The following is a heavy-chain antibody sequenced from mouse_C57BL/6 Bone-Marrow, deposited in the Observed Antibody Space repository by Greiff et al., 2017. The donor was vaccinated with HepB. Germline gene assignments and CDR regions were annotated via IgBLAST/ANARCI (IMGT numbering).Heavy chain of an antibody. Sequence: EVKLMESGAELVRPGASVKLSCTASGFNIKDDYMHWVKQRPEQGLEWIGWIDPENGDTEYASKFQGKATITADTSSNTAYLQLSSLTSEDTAVYYCTPYPYYAMDYWGQGTSVTVSS. V-gene: IGHV14-4*01. CDR2: IDPENGDT. CDR3: TPYPYYAMDY. CDR1: GFNIKDDY. D-gene: IGHD2-10*01. J-gene: IGHJ4*01.